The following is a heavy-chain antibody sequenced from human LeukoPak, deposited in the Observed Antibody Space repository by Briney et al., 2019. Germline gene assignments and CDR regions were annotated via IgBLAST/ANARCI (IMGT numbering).Heavy chain of an antibody. D-gene: IGHD6-13*01. CDR3: ARGLPIVSRSWYPFDP. Sequence: ASVKVSCQASGYIFFNYGINWVRQAPGQGLEWMGWISPNNGNTDFAHNFQDRVTMTTDKSPRTVYMELRSLRSDDPAVYYRARGLPIVSRSWYPFDPWGQGTLVTVSS. V-gene: IGHV1-18*01. J-gene: IGHJ5*02. CDR1: GYIFFNYG. CDR2: ISPNNGNT.